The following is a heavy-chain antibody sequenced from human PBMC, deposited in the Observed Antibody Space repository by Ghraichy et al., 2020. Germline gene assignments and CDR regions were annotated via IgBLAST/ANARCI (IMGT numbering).Heavy chain of an antibody. V-gene: IGHV3-48*02. D-gene: IGHD2-2*01. CDR1: GFTFSSSS. CDR2: ISSSSSTI. CDR3: ARPSIVVVPDAPGDAFDI. J-gene: IGHJ3*02. Sequence: GGSLRLSCAASGFTFSSSSMNWVRQAPGKGLEWVSYISSSSSTIYYADSVTGRFTISRDNAKNSLYLQMNSLRDEDTAVYYCARPSIVVVPDAPGDAFDIWGQGTMVTVSS.